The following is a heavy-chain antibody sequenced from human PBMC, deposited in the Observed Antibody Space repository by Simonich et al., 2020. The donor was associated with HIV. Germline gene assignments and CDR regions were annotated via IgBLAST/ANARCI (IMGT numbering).Heavy chain of an antibody. CDR1: GFTFSSYA. CDR3: ARDRDDIDV. D-gene: IGHD3-10*01. Sequence: GQLLESGGGLVQPGGSLRLSCAAFGFTFSSYAMSWVRQDPGKGLEWVSAISGSGGSTYYADSVKGRFTISRDNAKNSLYLQMNSLRAEDTAVYYCARDRDDIDVWGQGTTVTVSS. V-gene: IGHV3-23*01. J-gene: IGHJ6*02. CDR2: ISGSGGST.